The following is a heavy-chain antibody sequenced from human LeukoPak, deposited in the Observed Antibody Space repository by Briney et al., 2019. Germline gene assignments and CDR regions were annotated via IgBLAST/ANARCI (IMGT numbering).Heavy chain of an antibody. V-gene: IGHV1-8*01. D-gene: IGHD5-18*01. CDR3: VRNTATSRYFDY. Sequence: ASVKVSCKASGYTFGSYDVNWVRQATGQGLEGMGWMNPNSGNTGYAQKFQGRVTMTRNTSISTAYMELSSLRSEDTAVYYCVRNTATSRYFDYWGQGTLVTVSS. J-gene: IGHJ4*02. CDR2: MNPNSGNT. CDR1: GYTFGSYD.